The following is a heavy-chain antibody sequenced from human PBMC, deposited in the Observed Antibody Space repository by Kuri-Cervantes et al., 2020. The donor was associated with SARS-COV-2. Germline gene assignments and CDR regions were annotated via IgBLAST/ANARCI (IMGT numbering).Heavy chain of an antibody. V-gene: IGHV1-2*02. CDR2: INPNSGGT. J-gene: IGHJ5*02. CDR1: GYTFTGYY. D-gene: IGHD6-13*01. Sequence: ASVKVSCKASGYTFTGYYMHWVRQAPGQGLEWMGWINPNSGGTNYAQKFQGRVTMTRDTSTSTAYMELRSLRSDDTAVYYCARAIAAADPTGWFDPWGQGTLVTVSS. CDR3: ARAIAAADPTGWFDP.